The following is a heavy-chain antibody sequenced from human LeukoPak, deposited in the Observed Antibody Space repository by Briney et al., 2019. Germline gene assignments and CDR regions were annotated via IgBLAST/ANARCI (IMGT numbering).Heavy chain of an antibody. CDR1: GFTFSSYG. CDR2: ISYDGSYK. J-gene: IGHJ6*02. Sequence: PGRSLRLSCAASGFTFSSYGMHWVRQAPGKGLEWVAVISYDGSYKQYADSVKGRFTITRDNSKNTLYLQMNSLRAEDTAVYYCAKSKVVVAAYYYYFGMDVWGQGTTVTVSS. D-gene: IGHD2-15*01. V-gene: IGHV3-30*18. CDR3: AKSKVVVAAYYYYFGMDV.